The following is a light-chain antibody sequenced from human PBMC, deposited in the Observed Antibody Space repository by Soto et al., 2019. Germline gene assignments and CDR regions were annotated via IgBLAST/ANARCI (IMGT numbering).Light chain of an antibody. V-gene: IGLV2-23*01. CDR2: EGS. CDR3: SSYAGSSTSV. Sequence: QSALTQPASVSGSPGQAITISCTGTSSDVGSYNLVSWYQQHQGKAPKLMIYEGSKRPSGVSNRFSGSKSGNTASLTLSGLQAEDEADYYCSSYAGSSTSVFGTGTKRTFL. CDR1: SSDVGSYNL. J-gene: IGLJ1*01.